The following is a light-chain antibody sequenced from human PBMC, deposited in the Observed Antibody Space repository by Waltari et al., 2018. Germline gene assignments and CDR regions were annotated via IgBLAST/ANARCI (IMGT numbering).Light chain of an antibody. CDR2: AAS. CDR1: QSLSTH. Sequence: IILTQSPATLSLSPRERATLSCRASQSLSTHLAWYQQKPGQAPRLLIYAASRRATGIPDRFSGSGSGTEFTLTISSLEPEDFAVYYCQKYSSSPLTFGGGTKVEIK. J-gene: IGKJ4*01. CDR3: QKYSSSPLT. V-gene: IGKV3-20*01.